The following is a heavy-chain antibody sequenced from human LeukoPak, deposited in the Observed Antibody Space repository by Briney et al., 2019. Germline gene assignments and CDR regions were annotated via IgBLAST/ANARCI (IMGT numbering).Heavy chain of an antibody. D-gene: IGHD2-2*01. CDR3: ARGPPPAAILIRSYYYMDV. Sequence: GGSLRLSCAASGFTFSDYYMSWIRQAPGKGLEWVSYISSSGSTIYYADSVKGRFTISRDNAKNSLYLQMNSLRAEDTAVYYCARGPPPAAILIRSYYYMDVWGKGTTVTVSS. CDR1: GFTFSDYY. J-gene: IGHJ6*03. V-gene: IGHV3-11*01. CDR2: ISSSGSTI.